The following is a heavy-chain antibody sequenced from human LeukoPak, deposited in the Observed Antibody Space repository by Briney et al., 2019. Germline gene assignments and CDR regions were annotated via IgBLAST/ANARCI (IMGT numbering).Heavy chain of an antibody. CDR3: ASYYYGSGTSNYYYYYYMDV. Sequence: ASVKVSCKASGYTFTSYDINWVRQATGQGLEWMGWMNPNSGNTGYAQKFQGRVTITADESTSTAYMELSSLRSEDTAVYYCASYYYGSGTSNYYYYYYMDVWGKGTTVTISS. J-gene: IGHJ6*03. D-gene: IGHD3-10*01. CDR1: GYTFTSYD. CDR2: MNPNSGNT. V-gene: IGHV1-8*03.